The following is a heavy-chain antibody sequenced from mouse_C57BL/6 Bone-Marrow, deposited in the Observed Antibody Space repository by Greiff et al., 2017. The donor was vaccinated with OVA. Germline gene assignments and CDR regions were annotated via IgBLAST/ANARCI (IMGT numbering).Heavy chain of an antibody. CDR1: GYTFTDYY. CDR3: ASDYGSSYWFAY. D-gene: IGHD1-1*01. Sequence: QVQLQQSGAELVRPGASVKLSCKASGYTFTDYYINWVKQRPGQGLEWIARIYPGSGNTYYNEKFKGKATLTAEKSSSTAYMQLSSLTSEDSAVYFCASDYGSSYWFAYWGQGTLVTVSA. CDR2: IYPGSGNT. J-gene: IGHJ3*01. V-gene: IGHV1-76*01.